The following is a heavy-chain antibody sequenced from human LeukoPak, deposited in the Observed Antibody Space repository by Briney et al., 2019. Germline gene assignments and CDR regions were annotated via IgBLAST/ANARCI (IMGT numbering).Heavy chain of an antibody. CDR3: AKSISTWGAAGSLDY. D-gene: IGHD6-13*01. J-gene: IGHJ4*02. CDR2: ISYDGSNK. V-gene: IGHV3-30*18. Sequence: GGSLRLSCAASGFTFSSYDMHWVRQAPGKGLEWVAVISYDGSNKYFTDSVKGRFTISRDNSKNTVSLQMNSLRAEDTAVYYCAKSISTWGAAGSLDYWGQGTLVTVSS. CDR1: GFTFSSYD.